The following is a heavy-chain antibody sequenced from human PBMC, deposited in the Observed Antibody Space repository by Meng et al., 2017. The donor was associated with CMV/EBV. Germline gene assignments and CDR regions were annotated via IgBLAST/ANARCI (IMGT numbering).Heavy chain of an antibody. D-gene: IGHD3-3*01. V-gene: IGHV1-46*01. CDR3: ARDQYGFGVYDFWSGYYTRMDYYYGMDV. Sequence: ASVKVSCKASGYTFTSYYMHWVRQAPGQGLEWMGIINPSGGSTSYAQKFQGRVTMTRDTSISTAYMELSRLRSDDTAVYYCARDQYGFGVYDFWSGYYTRMDYYYGMDVWGQGTTVTVSS. J-gene: IGHJ6*02. CDR2: INPSGGST. CDR1: GYTFTSYY.